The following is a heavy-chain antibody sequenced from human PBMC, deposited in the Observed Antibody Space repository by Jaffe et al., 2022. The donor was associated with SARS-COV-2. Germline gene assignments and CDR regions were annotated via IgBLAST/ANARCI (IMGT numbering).Heavy chain of an antibody. CDR3: ARERGPGSGYCFDY. CDR2: INLSDGDT. D-gene: IGHD3-22*01. Sequence: QVHLVQSGAEVKRPGASVRLSCTASGYTFTTYFLHWVRQAPGQGPEWMGIINLSDGDTRYAQNFRDRLTITRDTATTTVYMELGSLTSDDTALYYCARERGPGSGYCFDYWGLGSLVTVSS. CDR1: GYTFTTYF. J-gene: IGHJ4*02. V-gene: IGHV1-46*01.